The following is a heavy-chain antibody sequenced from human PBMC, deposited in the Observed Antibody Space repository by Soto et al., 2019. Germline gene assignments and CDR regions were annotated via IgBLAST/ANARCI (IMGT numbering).Heavy chain of an antibody. V-gene: IGHV3-7*03. CDR3: ARVDSSGYYHFDY. J-gene: IGHJ4*02. Sequence: EVQLVESGGGLVQPGGSLRLSCAGSGFTFSSYWMSWVRQAPGKGLEWVANIKQDGSEKYYVDSVKGRFTISRDNAKQSLHLQMNSLRAEDTAVYYCARVDSSGYYHFDYWGQGTLVTVSS. CDR1: GFTFSSYW. CDR2: IKQDGSEK. D-gene: IGHD3-22*01.